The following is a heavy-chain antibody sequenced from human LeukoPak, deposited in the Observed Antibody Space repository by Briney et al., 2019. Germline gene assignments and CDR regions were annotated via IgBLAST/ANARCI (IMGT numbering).Heavy chain of an antibody. CDR1: GFTFSSYA. J-gene: IGHJ4*02. D-gene: IGHD5-12*01. V-gene: IGHV3-23*01. CDR2: ISGSGGTT. CDR3: AKDGGYYGYDSPPFIY. Sequence: PGGSLRLSCAASGFTFSSYAMSWVRQAPGKGLEWVSGISGSGGTTYYADSVKGRFTISRDNSKNTLFLQMNSLRAEDTAVYYCAKDGGYYGYDSPPFIYWGQGTLVTVSS.